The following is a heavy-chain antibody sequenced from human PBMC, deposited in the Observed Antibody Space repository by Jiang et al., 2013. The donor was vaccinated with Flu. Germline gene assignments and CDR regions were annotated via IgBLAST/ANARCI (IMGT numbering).Heavy chain of an antibody. CDR3: TMAADGTFWFDP. Sequence: SGAEVKKPGESLKISCKGSGYSFTAHWIGWVRQMPEKGLEWMGIIYPADSRTIYNPSFQGQVTISVDKSINTAYLQWSSLKASDTAMYYCTMAADGTFWFDPWGQGTLVTVSS. CDR1: GYSFTAHW. CDR2: IYPADSRT. V-gene: IGHV5-51*01. D-gene: IGHD6-13*01. J-gene: IGHJ5*02.